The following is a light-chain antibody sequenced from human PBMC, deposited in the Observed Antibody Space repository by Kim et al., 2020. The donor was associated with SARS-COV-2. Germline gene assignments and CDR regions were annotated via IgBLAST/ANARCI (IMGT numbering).Light chain of an antibody. J-gene: IGKJ2*01. Sequence: LSASVAVRITISCRARQNINNVLAWYQKKPGGAPKLLIYGSSSLQSGVPTRFTGRRAGTEFSLTISSLQPDDFATYSYQQYFSLSTCCQGTKLEL. CDR1: QNINNV. CDR3: QQYFSLST. CDR2: GSS. V-gene: IGKV1-5*03.